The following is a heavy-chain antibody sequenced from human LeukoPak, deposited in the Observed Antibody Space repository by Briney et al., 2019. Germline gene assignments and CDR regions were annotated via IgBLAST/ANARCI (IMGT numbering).Heavy chain of an antibody. Sequence: GGSLRLSCAASGFSFSNAWMSWVRQAPGKGLEWVGRIRSKTDGGTTDYAVPEKGRFTISRDDSKNTLYLQMNSLRAEDTAVYYCARDYDFWGNNWFDPWGQGTLVTVSS. CDR3: ARDYDFWGNNWFDP. J-gene: IGHJ5*02. CDR1: GFSFSNAW. V-gene: IGHV3-15*01. CDR2: IRSKTDGGTT. D-gene: IGHD3/OR15-3a*01.